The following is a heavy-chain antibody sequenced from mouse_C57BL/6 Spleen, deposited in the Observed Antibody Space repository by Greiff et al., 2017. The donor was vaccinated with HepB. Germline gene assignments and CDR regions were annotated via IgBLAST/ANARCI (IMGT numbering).Heavy chain of an antibody. CDR2: IDPSDSYT. Sequence: QVQLQQPGAELVMPGASVKLSCKASGYTFTSYWMHWVKQRPGQGLEWIGEIDPSDSYTNYNQKFKGKSTLTVDKSSSTAYMQLSSLTSEDSAVYYCARVETAQYYFDYWGQGTTLTVSS. CDR1: GYTFTSYW. V-gene: IGHV1-69*01. J-gene: IGHJ2*01. CDR3: ARVETAQYYFDY. D-gene: IGHD3-2*02.